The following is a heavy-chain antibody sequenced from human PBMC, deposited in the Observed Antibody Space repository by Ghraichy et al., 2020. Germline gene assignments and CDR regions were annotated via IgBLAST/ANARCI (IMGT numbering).Heavy chain of an antibody. J-gene: IGHJ2*01. Sequence: SETLSLTCAVSGDSISSNWWSWVRQPPGKGLEWIGEIFHTERTNYNPPLESRVTISLDKSKNQFSLRLTSVTAADTAMYFCARVNGFWSGTPRFWYFDLWGRGSLVTVSS. CDR1: GDSISSNW. D-gene: IGHD3-3*01. V-gene: IGHV4-4*02. CDR2: IFHTERT. CDR3: ARVNGFWSGTPRFWYFDL.